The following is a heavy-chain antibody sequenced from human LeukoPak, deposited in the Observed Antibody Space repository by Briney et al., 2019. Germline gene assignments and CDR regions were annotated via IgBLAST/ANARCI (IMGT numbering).Heavy chain of an antibody. Sequence: PGASLRLSCAASGFTFSSYAMSWVRQAPGKGLEWGSGISGSGGNTYYADSVKGRFTISRDNSKNTLYIQMNSLRGEDTAVYYCAKLYASGWNGDENWGQGPLVSVSS. V-gene: IGHV3-23*01. CDR2: ISGSGGNT. CDR1: GFTFSSYA. D-gene: IGHD6-19*01. J-gene: IGHJ4*02. CDR3: AKLYASGWNGDEN.